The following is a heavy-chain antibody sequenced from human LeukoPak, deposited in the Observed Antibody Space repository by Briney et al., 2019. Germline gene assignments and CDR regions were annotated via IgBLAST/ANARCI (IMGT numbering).Heavy chain of an antibody. CDR1: GFTFSSYA. CDR2: ISYDGSNK. D-gene: IGHD5-24*01. V-gene: IGHV3-30*04. Sequence: GGSLRLSCAASGFTFSSYAMHWVRQAPGKGLEWVAVISYDGSNKYYADSVKGRFTISRDNSKNTLYLQMNSLRAEDTAVYYCARGPRGGYSTRFDYWGQGTLVTVSS. CDR3: ARGPRGGYSTRFDY. J-gene: IGHJ4*02.